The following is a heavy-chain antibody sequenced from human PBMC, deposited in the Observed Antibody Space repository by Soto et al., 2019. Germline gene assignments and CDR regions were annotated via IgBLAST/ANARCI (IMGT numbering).Heavy chain of an antibody. V-gene: IGHV1-18*01. CDR1: GYPFTTYG. Sequence: ASVKVSCKASGYPFTTYGISWVRQAPGQGLEWMGWISGYNGDTNYAQKFQGRVTMTIDTSTGTAYKEVRSLTSDDTAVYYCAKNGQPPYYYYALDVWGQGTKVTV. CDR3: AKNGQPPYYYYALDV. D-gene: IGHD2-8*01. CDR2: ISGYNGDT. J-gene: IGHJ6*02.